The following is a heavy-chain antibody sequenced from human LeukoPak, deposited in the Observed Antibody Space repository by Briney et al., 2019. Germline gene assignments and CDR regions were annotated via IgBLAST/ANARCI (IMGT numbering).Heavy chain of an antibody. CDR3: ARALSSGCSSTSCSDFDY. CDR1: GYTFTSYG. D-gene: IGHD2-2*01. Sequence: ASVKVSCKAFGYTFTSYGISWVRQAPGQGLEWMGWISAYNGNTNYAQKLQGRVTMTTDTSTSTAYMELRSLRSDDTAVYYCARALSSGCSSTSCSDFDYWGQGTLVTVSS. J-gene: IGHJ4*02. CDR2: ISAYNGNT. V-gene: IGHV1-18*01.